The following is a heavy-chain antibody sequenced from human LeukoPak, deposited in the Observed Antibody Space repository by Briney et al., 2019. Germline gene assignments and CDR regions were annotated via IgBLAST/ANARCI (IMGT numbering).Heavy chain of an antibody. CDR1: GFTFSGYA. CDR2: ISGSDGST. J-gene: IGHJ6*02. Sequence: GGSLRLSCAASGFTFSGYAMTWVRQAPGKGLEWVSVISGSDGSTYYADSVKGRFTISRDNSKNTLYLQMNSLRAEDTAVYYCAKDKKYYDSSGSPYYYYGMDVWGQGTTVTVSS. V-gene: IGHV3-23*01. CDR3: AKDKKYYDSSGSPYYYYGMDV. D-gene: IGHD3-22*01.